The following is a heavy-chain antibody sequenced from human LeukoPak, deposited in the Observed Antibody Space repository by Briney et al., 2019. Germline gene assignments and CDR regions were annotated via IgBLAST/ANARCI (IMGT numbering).Heavy chain of an antibody. CDR1: GFTFSSYS. J-gene: IGHJ4*02. V-gene: IGHV3-21*01. CDR3: ARDLTIFGVGYDRFDY. CDR2: ISSSSSYI. D-gene: IGHD3-3*01. Sequence: PGGSLRLSCAASGFTFSSYSMNWVRQAPGKGLEWVSSISSSSSYIYYADSVKGRFTISRDNAKNSLYLQMNSLRAEDTAVYYCARDLTIFGVGYDRFDYWGQGTLVTVSS.